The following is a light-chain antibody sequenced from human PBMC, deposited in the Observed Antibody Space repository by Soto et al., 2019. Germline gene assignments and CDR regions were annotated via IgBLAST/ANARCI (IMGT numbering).Light chain of an antibody. CDR3: QQYHRSSTT. Sequence: DIKMTQSPPTLSASVGDRVTITCRASQSISRTLAWYQQKPGKAPKLLIYDASTLERGVPSRFSGTGSGTEFTLAINSLQPDDFATYYCQQYHRSSTTFGQGTRLAI. CDR2: DAS. V-gene: IGKV1-5*01. CDR1: QSISRT. J-gene: IGKJ5*01.